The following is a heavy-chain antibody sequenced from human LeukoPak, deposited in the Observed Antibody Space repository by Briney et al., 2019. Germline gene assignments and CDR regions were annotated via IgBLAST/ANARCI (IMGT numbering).Heavy chain of an antibody. Sequence: GTSLTLSCAASGFGFSSYAVHWVRQAPGKGPEWVAIIWNDGSDKYYADSVKGRFTISRHNSKNTLYLQMNSLRVDDTAMYYCARGGGKAAAGKVLDYWGQGTLVTVAS. CDR3: ARGGGKAAAGKVLDY. J-gene: IGHJ4*02. D-gene: IGHD6-13*01. CDR1: GFGFSSYA. CDR2: IWNDGSDK. V-gene: IGHV3-33*01.